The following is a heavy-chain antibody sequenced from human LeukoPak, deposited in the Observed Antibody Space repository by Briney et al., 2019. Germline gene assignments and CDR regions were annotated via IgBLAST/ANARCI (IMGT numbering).Heavy chain of an antibody. D-gene: IGHD5-18*01. J-gene: IGHJ4*02. CDR1: GYSINSGYY. Sequence: SETLSLTCTVSGYSINSGYYWVWIRQPPGKGLEWIGSIYRTGSTNYNPSLKSRVTISVDTSKNQFSLKLSSVTAADTAVYYCATIFGYSYGYRHWGQGTLVTVSS. V-gene: IGHV4-38-2*02. CDR3: ATIFGYSYGYRH. CDR2: IYRTGST.